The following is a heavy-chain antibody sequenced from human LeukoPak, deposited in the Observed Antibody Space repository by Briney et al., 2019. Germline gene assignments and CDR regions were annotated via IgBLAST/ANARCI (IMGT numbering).Heavy chain of an antibody. Sequence: ESGGSLRLSCAASGFTFSSYEMNWVRQAPGKGLEWVSYISGSGITIYYADSVKGRFTISRDNAENSLFLQVNSLRAEDTAVYYCASTHGGRGYTYGYGDFDYWGQGTLVTVSS. D-gene: IGHD5-18*01. CDR1: GFTFSSYE. CDR3: ASTHGGRGYTYGYGDFDY. V-gene: IGHV3-48*03. J-gene: IGHJ4*02. CDR2: ISGSGITI.